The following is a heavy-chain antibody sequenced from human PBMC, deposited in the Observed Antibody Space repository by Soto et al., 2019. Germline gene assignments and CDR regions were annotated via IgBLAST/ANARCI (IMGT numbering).Heavy chain of an antibody. CDR3: ARDGYYDSSGYLGAWFDP. CDR1: GYTFTSYC. D-gene: IGHD3-22*01. V-gene: IGHV1-46*01. CDR2: INPSGGST. J-gene: IGHJ5*02. Sequence: ASVKVSCKASGYTFTSYCMHWVRQAPGQGAEWMGIINPSGGSTSCAQKFQGRVTMTRDTSTSTVYMELISLRSEDTAVSYCARDGYYDSSGYLGAWFDPCGQGTLVTVSS.